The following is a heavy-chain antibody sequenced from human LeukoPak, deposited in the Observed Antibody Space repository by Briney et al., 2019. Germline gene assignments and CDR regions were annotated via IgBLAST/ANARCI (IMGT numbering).Heavy chain of an antibody. D-gene: IGHD3-10*01. Sequence: GASVKVSCKASGYTFTSYAMHWVRQAPGQGLEWIVWITPSGGTNYPQKFQGRVAITRATSLTTAYMDLSRLTSEDTAVYYCARGVYGSGYSLDPWGQGTLVTVSS. J-gene: IGHJ5*02. CDR1: GYTFTSYA. CDR2: ITPSGGT. V-gene: IGHV1-2*02. CDR3: ARGVYGSGYSLDP.